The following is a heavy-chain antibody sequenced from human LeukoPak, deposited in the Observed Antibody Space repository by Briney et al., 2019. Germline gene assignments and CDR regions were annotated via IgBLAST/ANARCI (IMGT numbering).Heavy chain of an antibody. Sequence: ASVKVSCKASGYTFTSYVMNWVRQAPGQGLEWMGWINTNTGNPTYAQGFTGRFVFSLDTYVSTASLQISSLKAEDTAVYYCARDWLESGMVVWGQGTTVTVSS. D-gene: IGHD6-19*01. J-gene: IGHJ6*02. CDR1: GYTFTSYV. CDR2: INTNTGNP. V-gene: IGHV7-4-1*02. CDR3: ARDWLESGMVV.